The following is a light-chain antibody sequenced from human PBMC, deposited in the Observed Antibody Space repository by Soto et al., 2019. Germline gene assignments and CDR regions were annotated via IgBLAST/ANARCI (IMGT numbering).Light chain of an antibody. V-gene: IGLV2-11*01. CDR3: YSYGGSYTWV. CDR1: SGYVSGYNF. CDR2: DVT. Sequence: QSALTQPRSVSGSPGQSVTISCTGTSGYVSGYNFVSWYQQHPGKAPKVMIYDVTKRPSGVPDRFSGSKSGNTASLTISGLQAEDEADYYCYSYGGSYTWVFGGGTQLTVL. J-gene: IGLJ3*02.